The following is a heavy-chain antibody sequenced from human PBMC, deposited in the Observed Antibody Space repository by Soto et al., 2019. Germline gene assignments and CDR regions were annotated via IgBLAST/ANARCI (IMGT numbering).Heavy chain of an antibody. Sequence: SETLSLTCAVYGGSFSGYYWSWIRQPPWKGLEWIGEINHSGSTNYNPSLKSRVTISVDTSKNQFSLKLSSVTAADTAVYYCARGPTLPLYSIPRGMDVWGQGTMVTVSS. J-gene: IGHJ6*01. CDR1: GGSFSGYY. CDR2: INHSGST. D-gene: IGHD6-13*01. CDR3: ARGPTLPLYSIPRGMDV. V-gene: IGHV4-34*01.